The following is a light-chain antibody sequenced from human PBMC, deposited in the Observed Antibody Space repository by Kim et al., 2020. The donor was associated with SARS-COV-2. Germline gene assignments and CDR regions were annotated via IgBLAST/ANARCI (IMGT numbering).Light chain of an antibody. J-gene: IGKJ2*01. CDR3: QQYGSS. Sequence: TLSLSPGERATPSCRTSQSVSSSYLAWYHQKPGQAPRLLIYGASSRATGIPDRFSGSGSGTNFTLTISRLEPEDFAVYFCQQYGSSFGQGTKLEI. CDR2: GAS. V-gene: IGKV3-20*01. CDR1: QSVSSSY.